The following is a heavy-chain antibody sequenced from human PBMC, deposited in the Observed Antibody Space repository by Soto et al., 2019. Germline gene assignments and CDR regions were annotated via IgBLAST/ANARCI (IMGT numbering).Heavy chain of an antibody. CDR1: GYTFTIYA. D-gene: IGHD4-17*01. Sequence: ASVKVTCTASGYTFTIYAMHWVRQAPGQRLEWMGWINAGNGNTKYSQKFQGRVTITRDTSASTAYMELSSLRSEDTAVYYCARDDYGDYDVLYGMDVWGQGTTVTVSS. J-gene: IGHJ6*02. CDR2: INAGNGNT. V-gene: IGHV1-3*01. CDR3: ARDDYGDYDVLYGMDV.